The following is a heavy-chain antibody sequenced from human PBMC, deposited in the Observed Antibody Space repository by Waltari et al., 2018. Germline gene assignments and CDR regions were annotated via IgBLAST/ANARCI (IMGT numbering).Heavy chain of an antibody. D-gene: IGHD2-21*01. CDR3: TREFPGGTHDY. J-gene: IGHJ4*01. CDR2: INANNGDT. CDR1: GYIFTAYY. Sequence: QVQLVQSGAEVKKPGASVKVSCKASGYIFTAYYFHWVRQAPGQGLEYMGWINANNGDTKPAQKFQGRVTMTRDTSISTAYMELSSLGSDDTAIYYCTREFPGGTHDYWVQGTLVTVSS. V-gene: IGHV1-2*02.